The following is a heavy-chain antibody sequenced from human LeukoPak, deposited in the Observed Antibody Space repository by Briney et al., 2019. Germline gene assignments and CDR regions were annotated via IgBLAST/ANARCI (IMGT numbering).Heavy chain of an antibody. CDR1: DGSISSYS. D-gene: IGHD6-19*01. CDR2: IYYSGST. J-gene: IGHJ4*02. Sequence: PSETLSLTRAVSDGSISSYSWSWIRKPPGKGLEWIGYIYYSGSTNYNPSLKSRVTISVDTSKNQFSLKLSSVTAADTAVYYCARVDSSGCSDYWGQGTLVTVSS. CDR3: ARVDSSGCSDY. V-gene: IGHV4-59*01.